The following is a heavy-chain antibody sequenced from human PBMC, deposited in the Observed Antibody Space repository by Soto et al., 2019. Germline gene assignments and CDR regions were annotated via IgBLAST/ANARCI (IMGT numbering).Heavy chain of an antibody. J-gene: IGHJ4*02. CDR1: GGSISSRSYY. Sequence: QLQLQESGPGLVKPSETLSLTCTVSGGSISSRSYYWGWIRQPPGKGLEWIGSIYYSGSTYYNPSPXRXXTISVDTSKNPSSLKLSSVTAADTAVYYCATSEFHWGQGTLVTVSS. V-gene: IGHV4-39*01. CDR3: ATSEFH. CDR2: IYYSGST. D-gene: IGHD2-21*01.